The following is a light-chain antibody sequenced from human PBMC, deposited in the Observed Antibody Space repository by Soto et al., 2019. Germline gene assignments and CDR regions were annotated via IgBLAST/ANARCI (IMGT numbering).Light chain of an antibody. V-gene: IGLV2-14*01. CDR3: FSFTTSHTHI. J-gene: IGLJ1*01. CDR1: SSDIGAYNY. Sequence: QSVLTQPASVSGSPGQSITISCTGTSSDIGAYNYVSWFQQHPDKAPKLMIYEVTNRPSGVSNRFSGSKSGNAASLPISGLQAEDEAYYFCFSFTTSHTHIFGTGTKVTVL. CDR2: EVT.